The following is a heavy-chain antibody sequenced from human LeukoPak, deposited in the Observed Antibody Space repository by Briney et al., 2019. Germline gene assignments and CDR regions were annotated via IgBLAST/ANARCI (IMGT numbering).Heavy chain of an antibody. CDR3: HLWVGELVFY. Sequence: ASVKVSCKTSGYIFTAYYIHWVRPAPGQGLEWMGWINPNSGGTNYAQKFQGRVTMTREPSITTAYMELSTLTSDDTAVYYCHLWVGELVFYWGQGTLVTVSS. D-gene: IGHD2-8*01. CDR1: GYIFTAYY. J-gene: IGHJ4*02. CDR2: INPNSGGT. V-gene: IGHV1-2*02.